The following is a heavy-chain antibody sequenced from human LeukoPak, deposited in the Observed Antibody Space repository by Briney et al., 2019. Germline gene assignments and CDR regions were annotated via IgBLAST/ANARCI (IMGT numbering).Heavy chain of an antibody. CDR1: GFTFSSYW. J-gene: IGHJ4*02. D-gene: IGHD2-2*02. Sequence: GGSLRLSCAASGFTFSSYWMHWVRHAPGKGLVWVSRINSEGSRTSYADSVKGRFTISRDNAKNTLYLQMNSLRAEDTAVYYCARDSGYCSSNSCYNYFDYWGQGTLVTVSS. CDR3: ARDSGYCSSNSCYNYFDY. CDR2: INSEGSRT. V-gene: IGHV3-74*01.